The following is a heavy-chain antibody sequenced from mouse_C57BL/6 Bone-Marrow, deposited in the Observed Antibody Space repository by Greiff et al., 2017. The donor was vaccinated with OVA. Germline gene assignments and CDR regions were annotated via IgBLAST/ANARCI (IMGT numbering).Heavy chain of an antibody. J-gene: IGHJ1*03. CDR3: TRPYGSSSNWYCDV. CDR1: GYTFTDYE. V-gene: IGHV1-15*01. CDR2: IDPETGGT. D-gene: IGHD1-1*01. Sequence: VKLQQSGAELVRPGASVTLSCKASGYTFTDYEMHWVKQTPVHGLEWIGAIDPETGGTAYNQKFKGKAILTADKSSSTAYMELRSLTSEDSAVYYCTRPYGSSSNWYCDVWGTGTTVTVSS.